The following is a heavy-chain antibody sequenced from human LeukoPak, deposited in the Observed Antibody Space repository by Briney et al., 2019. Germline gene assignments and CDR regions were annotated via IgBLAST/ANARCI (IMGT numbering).Heavy chain of an antibody. CDR2: ISGSGGST. J-gene: IGHJ4*02. D-gene: IGHD1-14*01. Sequence: GGSLRLSCAASGFTFSSYAMSWVRQALGKGLEWVSAISGSGGSTYYADSVKGRFTISRDNSKNTLYLQMNSLRAEDMAVYYCAKDQNRIAGFDYWGQGTLVTVSS. CDR1: GFTFSSYA. CDR3: AKDQNRIAGFDY. V-gene: IGHV3-23*01.